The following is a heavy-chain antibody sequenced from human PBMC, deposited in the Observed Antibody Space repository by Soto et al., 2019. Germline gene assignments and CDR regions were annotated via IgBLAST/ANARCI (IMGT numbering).Heavy chain of an antibody. D-gene: IGHD3-10*01. CDR2: MNAKSGDT. J-gene: IGHJ6*02. CDR1: GYTFSDFD. V-gene: IGHV1-8*01. CDR3: ERGNPFNYTGFDV. Sequence: VASVKVSCKASGYTFSDFDINWLRQAAGQGPEWMGWMNAKSGDTFSAQRLQGKFNMTWDTSLSTAYMEVGSLTSDDEAIYYAERGNPFNYTGFDVWGQGTTVTVSS.